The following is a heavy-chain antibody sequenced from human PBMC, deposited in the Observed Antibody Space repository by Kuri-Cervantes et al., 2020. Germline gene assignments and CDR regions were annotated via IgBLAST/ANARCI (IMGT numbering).Heavy chain of an antibody. CDR2: INHSGST. CDR3: ARGYYYGSGSYYLILYYYYGMDV. CDR1: GGSFSGYY. Sequence: GSLRLSCAVYGGSFSGYYWSWIRQPPGKGLEWIGEINHSGSTNYNPSLKSRVTISVDTSKNQFSLKLSSVTAADTAVYYCARGYYYGSGSYYLILYYYYGMDVWGQGTTVTVSS. D-gene: IGHD3-10*01. V-gene: IGHV4-34*01. J-gene: IGHJ6*02.